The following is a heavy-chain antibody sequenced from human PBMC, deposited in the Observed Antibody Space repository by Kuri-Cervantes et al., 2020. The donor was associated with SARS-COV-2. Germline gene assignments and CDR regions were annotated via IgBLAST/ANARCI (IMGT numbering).Heavy chain of an antibody. CDR2: ISGSGGST. J-gene: IGHJ6*02. Sequence: GESLKISCAASGFTFSSYAMSWVRQAPGKGLEWVSAISGSGGSTYYADSVKGRFTISRDNSKNTLYLQMNSLRAEDTAVYYCAKDLLEYYDFWSGYYTGEYGMDVWGQGTTVTVSS. V-gene: IGHV3-23*01. CDR3: AKDLLEYYDFWSGYYTGEYGMDV. CDR1: GFTFSSYA. D-gene: IGHD3-3*01.